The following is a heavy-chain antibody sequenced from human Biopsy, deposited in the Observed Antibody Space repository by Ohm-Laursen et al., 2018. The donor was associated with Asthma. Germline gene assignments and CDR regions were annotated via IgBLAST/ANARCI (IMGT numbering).Heavy chain of an antibody. CDR2: ISVYNGNT. Sequence: EASVKVSCKTSGSTFNSAGTTWVRQAPGQGLEWMGWISVYNGNTKVAQKLQDRVTMITDTSTSTAYMELRSLRSDDTAVYFCARAVDYSHYYGIDVWGQGTTVTVS. J-gene: IGHJ6*02. CDR1: GSTFNSAG. V-gene: IGHV1-18*01. D-gene: IGHD3-10*01. CDR3: ARAVDYSHYYGIDV.